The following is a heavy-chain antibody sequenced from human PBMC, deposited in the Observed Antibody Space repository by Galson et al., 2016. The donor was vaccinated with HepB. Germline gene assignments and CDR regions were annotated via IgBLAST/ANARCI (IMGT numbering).Heavy chain of an antibody. Sequence: SLRLSCAASGFDFSNFAMTWVRQAPGQGLEWVSTINGGGGKTYYRDSVKGRFTISRDNSNNALFLQMNNLGAEDTAVYYCATEYVLRYLEWSSYYFSGLDAWGQGTAVTVSS. CDR2: INGGGGKT. V-gene: IGHV3-23*01. CDR3: ATEYVLRYLEWSSYYFSGLDA. D-gene: IGHD3-3*01. CDR1: GFDFSNFA. J-gene: IGHJ6*02.